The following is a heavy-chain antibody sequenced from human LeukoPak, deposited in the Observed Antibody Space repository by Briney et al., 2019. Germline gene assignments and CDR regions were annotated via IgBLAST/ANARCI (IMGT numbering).Heavy chain of an antibody. D-gene: IGHD6-19*01. CDR3: ARVGGDGSSSDY. V-gene: IGHV1-3*01. CDR1: GYTFTSYA. Sequence: ASVKVSCKASGYTFTSYAMHWVRQAPGQRLEWMGWINAGNGNTKYSQKFQGRVTITRNTSISTAYMELSSLRSEDTAVYYCARVGGDGSSSDYWGQGTLVTVSS. CDR2: INAGNGNT. J-gene: IGHJ4*02.